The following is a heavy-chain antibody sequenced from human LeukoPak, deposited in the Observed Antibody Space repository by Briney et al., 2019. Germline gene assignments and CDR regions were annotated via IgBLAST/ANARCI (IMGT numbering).Heavy chain of an antibody. CDR1: GYSISSGYY. D-gene: IGHD3-22*01. Sequence: SETLSLTCTVSGYSISSGYYWGWIRQPPGKGLEWIGSIYHSGSTYYNPSLKSRVTISVDTSKNQFSLKLSSVTAADTAVYYCARDLWEYYDSSGSIDYWGQGTLVTVSS. CDR2: IYHSGST. V-gene: IGHV4-38-2*02. J-gene: IGHJ4*02. CDR3: ARDLWEYYDSSGSIDY.